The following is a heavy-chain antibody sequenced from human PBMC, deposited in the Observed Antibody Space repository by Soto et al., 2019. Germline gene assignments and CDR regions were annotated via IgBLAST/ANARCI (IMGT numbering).Heavy chain of an antibody. CDR1: GYTFTGYY. J-gene: IGHJ3*02. CDR3: ARESTRPNGGAFDI. D-gene: IGHD2-2*01. Sequence: ASVKVSCKASGYTFTGYYMHWVRQAPGQGLEWMGWINPNSGGTNYAQKFQGWVTMTRDTSISTAYMELSSLRSEDTAVYYCARESTRPNGGAFDIWGQGTMVTVSS. CDR2: INPNSGGT. V-gene: IGHV1-2*04.